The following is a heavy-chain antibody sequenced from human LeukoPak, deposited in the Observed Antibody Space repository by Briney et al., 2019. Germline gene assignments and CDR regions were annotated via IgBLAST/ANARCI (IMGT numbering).Heavy chain of an antibody. CDR3: ARDPGQLDYYYGMDV. CDR2: IWYDGSNK. V-gene: IGHV3-33*01. Sequence: GRSLRLSCAASGFTFSSYGMHWVRQAPGKGLERVAFIWYDGSNKYYADSVKGRFTISRDNSKNTLYLQMNSLRAEDTAVYYCARDPGQLDYYYGMDVWGKGTTVTVSS. CDR1: GFTFSSYG. D-gene: IGHD5-18*01. J-gene: IGHJ6*04.